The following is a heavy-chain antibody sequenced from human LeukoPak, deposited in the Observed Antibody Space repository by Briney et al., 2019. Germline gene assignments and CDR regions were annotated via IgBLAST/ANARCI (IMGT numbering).Heavy chain of an antibody. J-gene: IGHJ4*02. Sequence: GESLKISCKGSGYRFTNYWIGWVRQMPGKGLEWMGFMYPGDSDTRYSPSFPGQVTISADKSIGTAYLQWSSLKASDTAMYYCAIGGDSSTSCYRCFNYWGQGTLVTVSS. V-gene: IGHV5-51*01. CDR1: GYRFTNYW. CDR3: AIGGDSSTSCYRCFNY. CDR2: MYPGDSDT. D-gene: IGHD2-2*02.